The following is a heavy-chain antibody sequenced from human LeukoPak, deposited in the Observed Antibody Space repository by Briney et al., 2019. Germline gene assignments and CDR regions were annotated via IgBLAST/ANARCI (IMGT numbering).Heavy chain of an antibody. CDR1: GFTFTSCW. V-gene: IGHV3-7*01. Sequence: GGSLRLSCAASGFTFTSCWMNWVGQAPGKELEWVANIKPDGREKYYVDSVKGRFAISRDNAKNSLFLQMNSLRAEDMAVYYCASGNWNDRAFDIWGQGTMVAVSS. D-gene: IGHD1-20*01. CDR2: IKPDGREK. J-gene: IGHJ3*02. CDR3: ASGNWNDRAFDI.